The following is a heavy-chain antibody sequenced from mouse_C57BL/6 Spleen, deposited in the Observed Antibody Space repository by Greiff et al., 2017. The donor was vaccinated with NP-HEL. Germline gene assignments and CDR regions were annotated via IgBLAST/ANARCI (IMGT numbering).Heavy chain of an antibody. J-gene: IGHJ2*01. D-gene: IGHD3-2*02. CDR1: GYSFTSYY. V-gene: IGHV1-66*01. CDR3: ARELDSSGSGIDY. Sequence: QVQLQQSGPELVKPGASVKISCKASGYSFTSYYIHWVKQRPGQGLEWIGWIYPGSGNTKYNEKFKGKATLTADTSSSTAYMQLSSLTSEDSAVYYCARELDSSGSGIDYWGQGTTLTVSS. CDR2: IYPGSGNT.